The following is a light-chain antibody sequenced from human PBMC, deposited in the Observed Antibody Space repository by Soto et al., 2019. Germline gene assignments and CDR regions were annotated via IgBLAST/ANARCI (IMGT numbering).Light chain of an antibody. CDR2: AAS. CDR3: PQYYSYPRT. J-gene: IGKJ1*01. CDR1: QGISSH. V-gene: IGKV1-8*01. Sequence: AIRMTQSPSSLSASTGDRVTITCRASQGISSHLAWYQQKPGKAPKLLIYAASTLQSGVPSRFSGSGSGTDLTLTIGGLQSEEFATDYWPQYYSYPRTFGQGTKVEIK.